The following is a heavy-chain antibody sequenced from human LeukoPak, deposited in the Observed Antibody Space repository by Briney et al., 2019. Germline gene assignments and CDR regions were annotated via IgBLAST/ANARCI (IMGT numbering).Heavy chain of an antibody. CDR2: INPNSGGT. V-gene: IGHV1-2*02. CDR3: ARDDGYSYGPEDY. CDR1: GYTFTGYH. Sequence: ASVKVSYKSSGYTFTGYHMHWVRQAPGQGLEWMGWINPNSGGTNYAQKFQGRVTMTRDTSISTAYMELSRLRSDDTAVYYCARDDGYSYGPEDYWGQGTLVTVSS. D-gene: IGHD5-18*01. J-gene: IGHJ4*02.